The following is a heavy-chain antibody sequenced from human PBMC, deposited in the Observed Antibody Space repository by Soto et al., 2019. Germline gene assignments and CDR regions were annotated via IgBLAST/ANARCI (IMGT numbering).Heavy chain of an antibody. J-gene: IGHJ5*02. V-gene: IGHV3-30-3*01. CDR1: GFTFSSYA. CDR3: ARAKVLLDWFDP. CDR2: ISYDGSNK. Sequence: GGSLRLSCAASGFTFSSYAMHWVRQAPGKGLEWVAVISYDGSNKYYADSVKGRFTISRDNSKNTLYLQMNSLRAEDTAVYYCARAKVLLDWFDPWGHGTLVTVSS.